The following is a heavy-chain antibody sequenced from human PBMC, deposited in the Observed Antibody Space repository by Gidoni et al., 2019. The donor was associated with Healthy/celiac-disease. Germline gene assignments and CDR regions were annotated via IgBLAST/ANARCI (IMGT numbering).Heavy chain of an antibody. Sequence: QVQLVESGGGVVQPGRSLRLSCAASGFTFSSYAMHWVRQAPGKGLEWVAVISYDGSNKYYADSVKGRFTISRDNSKNTLYLQMNSLRAEDTAVYYCARDGDYGDTIYYYGMDVWGQGTTVTVSS. CDR2: ISYDGSNK. J-gene: IGHJ6*02. CDR1: GFTFSSYA. V-gene: IGHV3-30*04. CDR3: ARDGDYGDTIYYYGMDV. D-gene: IGHD4-17*01.